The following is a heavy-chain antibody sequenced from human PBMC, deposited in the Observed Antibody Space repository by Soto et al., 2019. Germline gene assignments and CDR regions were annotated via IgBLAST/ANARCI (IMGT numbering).Heavy chain of an antibody. Sequence: PWGSLSLSCAASGFPFNAYSMNWVRQAPGKGLEWVSSITSDNFVFYADSVKGRFTISRDNAKNSLYLQMNSLRAEDTAVYYCARDPGGGDTWGQGTLVTVSS. CDR2: ITSDNFV. CDR1: GFPFNAYS. J-gene: IGHJ4*02. CDR3: ARDPGGGDT. D-gene: IGHD2-21*01. V-gene: IGHV3-21*01.